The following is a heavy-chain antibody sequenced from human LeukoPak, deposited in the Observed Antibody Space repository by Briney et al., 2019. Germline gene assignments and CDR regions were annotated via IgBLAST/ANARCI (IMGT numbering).Heavy chain of an antibody. V-gene: IGHV3-48*01. CDR1: GFTFSSSN. J-gene: IGHJ4*02. CDR3: AGELGYYYDSSGYIY. CDR2: ISSSSSTI. Sequence: QPGGSLRLSCAASGFTFSSSNMNWVRQAPGKGLEWISYISSSSSTIYYADSVKGRFTISRDNSKNTLYLQMNSLRAEDTAVYYCAGELGYYYDSSGYIYWGQGTLVTVSS. D-gene: IGHD3-22*01.